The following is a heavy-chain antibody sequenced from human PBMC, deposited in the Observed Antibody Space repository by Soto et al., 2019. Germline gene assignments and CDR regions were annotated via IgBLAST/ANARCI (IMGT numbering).Heavy chain of an antibody. V-gene: IGHV3-66*01. D-gene: IGHD2-15*01. J-gene: IGHJ6*03. CDR3: ARGDVVCDGGRCYGVPLDV. CDR2: IQRGGPT. CDR1: GFTVSSKY. Sequence: EVHLVESGGGLVQPGGSLRLSCAASGFTVSSKYMSWVRQAPGKGLEWVSLIQRGGPTYYADSVKGRFTISRDTSENMPHVQRDRRRAEDTAVYYCARGDVVCDGGRCYGVPLDVWGKGTMVTVS.